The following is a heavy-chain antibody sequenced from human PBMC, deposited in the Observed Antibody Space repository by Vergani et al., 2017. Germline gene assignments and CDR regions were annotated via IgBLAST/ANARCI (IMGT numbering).Heavy chain of an antibody. CDR3: TRAEFSSPLQWELLAYYYGMDV. CDR1: GFTFGDYA. CDR2: IRSKAYGGTT. V-gene: IGHV3-49*03. Sequence: EVQLVESGGGLVQPGRSLRLSCTASGFTFGDYAMSWFRQAPGKGLEWVGFIRSKAYGGTTEYAASVKGRFTISRDDSKSIAYLQMNSLKTEDTAMYYCTRAEFSSPLQWELLAYYYGMDVWGQGTTVTVSS. D-gene: IGHD1-26*01. J-gene: IGHJ6*02.